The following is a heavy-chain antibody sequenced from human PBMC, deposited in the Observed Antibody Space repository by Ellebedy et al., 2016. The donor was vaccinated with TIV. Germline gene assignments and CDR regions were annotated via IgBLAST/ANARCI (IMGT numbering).Heavy chain of an antibody. V-gene: IGHV3-48*04. Sequence: GGSLRLSCAASGFTFSTYSMNWVRQAPGKGLEWVSYISSSSSTIYYADSVKGRFTISRDNAKNSLYLQMNSLRAEDTAVYYCARDKWELPDAFDIWGQGTMVTVSS. D-gene: IGHD1-26*01. CDR2: ISSSSSTI. CDR3: ARDKWELPDAFDI. J-gene: IGHJ3*02. CDR1: GFTFSTYS.